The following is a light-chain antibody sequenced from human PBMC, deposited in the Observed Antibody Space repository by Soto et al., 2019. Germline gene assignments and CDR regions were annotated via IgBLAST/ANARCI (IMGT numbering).Light chain of an antibody. CDR3: QHYNSYSEA. J-gene: IGKJ1*01. CDR1: QNINSW. Sequence: DIQMTQSPSTVSASVVERVTITCRASQNINSWLAWYQQKPGSAPKVLIYDTSSLESGVPSRFSGSGSGTDFTLTISSLQPDDFATYYCQHYNSYSEAFGQGTKVDIK. V-gene: IGKV1-5*01. CDR2: DTS.